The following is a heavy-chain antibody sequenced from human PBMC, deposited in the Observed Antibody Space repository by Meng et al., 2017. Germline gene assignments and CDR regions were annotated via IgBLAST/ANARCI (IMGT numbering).Heavy chain of an antibody. J-gene: IGHJ3*02. V-gene: IGHV4-38-2*02. D-gene: IGHD3-22*01. Sequence: GSLRLSCAVSGYSISSGYYWGWIRQPPGKGLEWIGSIYHIGPTYYNPSLKSRVTVSVATYKNQFSLKLLAVTAADTAVYYCARDPENYYDSKNAFDIWGQGTMVTVSS. CDR1: GYSISSGYY. CDR3: ARDPENYYDSKNAFDI. CDR2: IYHIGPT.